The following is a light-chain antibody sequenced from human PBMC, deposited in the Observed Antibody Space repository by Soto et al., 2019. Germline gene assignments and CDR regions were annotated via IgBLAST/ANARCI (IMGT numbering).Light chain of an antibody. CDR1: HTISSSY. Sequence: ENVLTQSPGTLSLSPGQRATLSCRASHTISSSYLAWYQQKPGQAPRLLIYAISDRATGVPDRFRGSGSGTDFTLTITRLEPEDFAVYFCQQYDSSPRTFGQGTRLENK. CDR2: AIS. J-gene: IGKJ5*01. V-gene: IGKV3-20*01. CDR3: QQYDSSPRT.